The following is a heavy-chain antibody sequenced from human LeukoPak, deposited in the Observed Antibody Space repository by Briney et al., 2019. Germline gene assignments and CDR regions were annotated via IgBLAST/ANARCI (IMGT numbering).Heavy chain of an antibody. CDR3: AREGPYDILAGSNWFDP. V-gene: IGHV7-4-1*01. Sequence: ASVKVSCKASGYTFTSYAMNWVRQAPGQGVEWMGWINTNTGNPTYAQGFTGRFVFPLDTSVSTAYLQICSLKAGDTAVYDCAREGPYDILAGSNWFDPWGQGTLVTVSS. D-gene: IGHD3-9*01. CDR1: GYTFTSYA. CDR2: INTNTGNP. J-gene: IGHJ5*02.